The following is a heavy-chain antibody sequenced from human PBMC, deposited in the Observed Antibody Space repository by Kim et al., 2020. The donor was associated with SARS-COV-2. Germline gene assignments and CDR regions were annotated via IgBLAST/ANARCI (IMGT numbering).Heavy chain of an antibody. Sequence: ASVKVSCKASGYTFTGYYMHWVRQAPGQGLEWMGWSNTNRGGTNYAQKFQGRVTMTRETSISTAYMELSRRGSDDTAVYYCARDRAMWWFDPWGQGTRGTVSS. D-gene: IGHD2-21*01. CDR2: SNTNRGGT. CDR3: ARDRAMWWFDP. V-gene: IGHV1-2*02. J-gene: IGHJ5*02. CDR1: GYTFTGYY.